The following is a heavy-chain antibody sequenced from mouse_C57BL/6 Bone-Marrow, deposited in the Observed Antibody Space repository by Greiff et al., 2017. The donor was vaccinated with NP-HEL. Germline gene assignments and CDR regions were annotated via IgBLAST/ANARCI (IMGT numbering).Heavy chain of an antibody. V-gene: IGHV5-4*03. J-gene: IGHJ3*01. CDR2: ISDGGSYT. D-gene: IGHD2-4*01. CDR3: ARFYYDYDEGFAY. Sequence: DVMLVESGGGLVKPGGSLKLSCAASGFTFSSYAMSWVRQTPEKRLEWVATISDGGSYTYYPDNVKGRFTISRDNAKNNLYLQMSHLKSEDTAMYYCARFYYDYDEGFAYWGQGTLVTVSA. CDR1: GFTFSSYA.